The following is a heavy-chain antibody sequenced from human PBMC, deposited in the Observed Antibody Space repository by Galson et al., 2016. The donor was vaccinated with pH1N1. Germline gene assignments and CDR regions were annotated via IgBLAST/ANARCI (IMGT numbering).Heavy chain of an antibody. Sequence: TLSLTCTVSGGSISTATYFWSWIRQPAGKGLEWIGRIYISGSTNYNPSLKSRVTISVDTSKDQLSLKLSSVTAADTAGEYCARETLGVAGLDHWGQGTLVTVSS. V-gene: IGHV4-61*02. CDR2: IYISGST. D-gene: IGHD6-19*01. CDR3: ARETLGVAGLDH. J-gene: IGHJ4*02. CDR1: GGSISTATYF.